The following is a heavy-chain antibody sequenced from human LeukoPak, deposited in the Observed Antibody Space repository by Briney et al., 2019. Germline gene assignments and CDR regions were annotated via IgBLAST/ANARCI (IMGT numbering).Heavy chain of an antibody. J-gene: IGHJ5*02. CDR2: IYYSGST. D-gene: IGHD2-21*01. CDR3: ARDLGLGSFDP. CDR1: GGSISSYY. V-gene: IGHV4-59*01. Sequence: SETLSLTCTVSGGSISSYYWSWIRQPPGKGLEWIGYIYYSGSTNYNPSLKSRVTISVDTPKNQFSLKLSSVTAADTAVYYCARDLGLGSFDPWGQGTLVTVSS.